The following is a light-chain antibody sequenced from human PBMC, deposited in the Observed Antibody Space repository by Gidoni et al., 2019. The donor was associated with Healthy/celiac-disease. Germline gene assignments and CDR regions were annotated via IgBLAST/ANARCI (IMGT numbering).Light chain of an antibody. J-gene: IGLJ1*01. CDR1: SSNLGSNY. V-gene: IGLV1-47*01. CDR3: AAWDDSLSGRV. Sequence: QSVLTQPPSASGTPGQRVTISCSGSSSNLGSNYVYWYQHLPGTAPKLLIYRNNQRPSGVPDRFSGSKSGTSASLAISGLRSEDEADYYCAAWDDSLSGRVFGTGTKVTVL. CDR2: RNN.